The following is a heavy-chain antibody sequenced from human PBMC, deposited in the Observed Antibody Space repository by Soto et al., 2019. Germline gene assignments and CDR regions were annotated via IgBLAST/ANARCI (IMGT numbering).Heavy chain of an antibody. CDR3: TRGSGAAATPPPFDP. J-gene: IGHJ5*02. CDR2: IRSKAYGGTT. D-gene: IGHD6-13*01. CDR1: GFTFGDYA. V-gene: IGHV3-49*03. Sequence: PGGSLRLSCTASGFTFGDYAMSWFRQAPGKGLEWVGFIRSKAYGGTTEYAASVKGRFTISRDDSKSIAYLQMNSLKTEDTAVYYFTRGSGAAATPPPFDPWGQGTLVTVSS.